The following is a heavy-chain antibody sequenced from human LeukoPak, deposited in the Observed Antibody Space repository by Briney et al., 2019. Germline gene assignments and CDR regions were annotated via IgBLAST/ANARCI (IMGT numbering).Heavy chain of an antibody. CDR2: ISYDGSNK. CDR3: ARDPGDYGDFESFDY. D-gene: IGHD4-17*01. V-gene: IGHV3-30*04. Sequence: GGSLRLPCAASGFTFSNYAMHWVRQAPGKGLEWVAVISYDGSNKYYANSVKGRFTISRDNSKNTLYLQMNSLRAEDTAVYYCARDPGDYGDFESFDYWGQGTLVTVSS. J-gene: IGHJ4*02. CDR1: GFTFSNYA.